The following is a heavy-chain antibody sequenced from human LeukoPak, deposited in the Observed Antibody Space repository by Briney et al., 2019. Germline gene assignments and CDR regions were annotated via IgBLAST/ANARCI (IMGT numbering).Heavy chain of an antibody. V-gene: IGHV4-34*01. CDR2: INHSGST. CDR3: VLLGTMVRGVTSTNWFDP. Sequence: PSETLSLTCAVYGGSFSGYYWSWLRQPPGKGLEWIGEINHSGSTNYNPSLKSRVTISVDTSKNQFSLKLSSVTAADTAVYYCVLLGTMVRGVTSTNWFDPWGQGTPVTVSS. CDR1: GGSFSGYY. J-gene: IGHJ5*02. D-gene: IGHD3-10*01.